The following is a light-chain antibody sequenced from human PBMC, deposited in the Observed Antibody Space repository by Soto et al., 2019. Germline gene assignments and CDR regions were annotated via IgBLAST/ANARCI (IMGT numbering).Light chain of an antibody. Sequence: DIQMTQSPSTLSGSVGDRVTITCRASQTISSWLAWYQQKPGKAPKLLIYKASTLKSGVPSRFSGSGSGTEFTLTISSLHPDDFATYYCQHYNSYSEAFGRGTKVDIK. CDR3: QHYNSYSEA. CDR1: QTISSW. J-gene: IGKJ1*01. CDR2: KAS. V-gene: IGKV1-5*03.